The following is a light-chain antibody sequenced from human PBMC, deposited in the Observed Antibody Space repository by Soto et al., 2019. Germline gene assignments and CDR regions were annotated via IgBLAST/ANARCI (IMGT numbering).Light chain of an antibody. CDR3: SSYTTSTTGVV. Sequence: SALTQPASVSGSPGQSITISCTGTSSDVGGYNYVSWYQQYPGRAPKFMIYEVSNRPSGVSNRFSGSKSGNTASLTISGLQAEDEADYYCSSYTTSTTGVVFGGGTKVTVL. J-gene: IGLJ3*02. V-gene: IGLV2-14*01. CDR1: SSDVGGYNY. CDR2: EVS.